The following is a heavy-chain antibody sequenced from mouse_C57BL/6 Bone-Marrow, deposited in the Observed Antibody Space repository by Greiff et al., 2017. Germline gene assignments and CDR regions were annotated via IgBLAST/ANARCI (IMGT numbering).Heavy chain of an antibody. J-gene: IGHJ1*03. Sequence: QVTLKVSGPGILQPSQTLSLTCSFSGFSLSTFGMGVGWIRQPSGKGLEWLAHIWWNDDKYYNPVLKSRRTISKDTSKNKVFLQIANVDTADTATYYCGGRWGDWYFDVWGTGTTVTVSS. V-gene: IGHV8-8*01. CDR3: GGRWGDWYFDV. D-gene: IGHD1-1*02. CDR1: GFSLSTFGMG. CDR2: IWWNDDK.